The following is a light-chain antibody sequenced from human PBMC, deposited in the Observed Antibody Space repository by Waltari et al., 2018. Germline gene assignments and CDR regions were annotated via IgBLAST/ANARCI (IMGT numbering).Light chain of an antibody. CDR2: YVN. V-gene: IGLV2-14*03. CDR1: SSDVGGYTY. Sequence: QSALTQPASVSGSPGQSITISCTGTSSDVGGYTYVSWYQHHPGKAPKLMIHYVNKRPSGVSNRYSGSKSGNTASLTISGLQAEDEADYYCSSYTSISTFYVFGTGTKVTVL. CDR3: SSYTSISTFYV. J-gene: IGLJ1*01.